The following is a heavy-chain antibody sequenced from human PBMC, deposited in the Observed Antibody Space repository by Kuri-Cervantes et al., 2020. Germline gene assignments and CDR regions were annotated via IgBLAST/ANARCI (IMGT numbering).Heavy chain of an antibody. CDR2: ISSSSSYI. V-gene: IGHV3-21*01. Sequence: GESLKISCAASGFTFSSYSMNWVRQAPGKGLEWVSSISSSSSYIYYADSAKGRFTISRDNAKNSLSLQMNTLRADDTAVYYCARDSRGRSNWFDPWGQGTLVTVSS. D-gene: IGHD3-16*01. J-gene: IGHJ5*02. CDR1: GFTFSSYS. CDR3: ARDSRGRSNWFDP.